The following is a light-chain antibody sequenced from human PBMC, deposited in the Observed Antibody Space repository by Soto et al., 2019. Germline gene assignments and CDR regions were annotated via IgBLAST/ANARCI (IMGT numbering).Light chain of an antibody. CDR3: CSYAGSYSYA. CDR2: DVN. Sequence: QSALTQRRSVSGSPGQSVTISCTGTSSDVGGFNSVSWYQQHPGKAPKLMIYDVNKRPSAVPDRFSGSKSGSTASLTISGLQAEDEADYYCCSYAGSYSYAFATGTKVTVL. V-gene: IGLV2-11*01. J-gene: IGLJ1*01. CDR1: SSDVGGFNS.